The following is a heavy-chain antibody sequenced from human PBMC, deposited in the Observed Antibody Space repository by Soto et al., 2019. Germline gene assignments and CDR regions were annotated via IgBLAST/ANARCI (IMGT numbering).Heavy chain of an antibody. CDR3: EKGQNRGTYRFYFDC. Sequence: GGSLRLSCAASGFSFNNYAMSWVRQAPGKGLEWVSAITGSGGSTFYADSVQGRFTISRDTSKNLLYLQMNSLRAEDTAVYYCEKGQNRGTYRFYFDCCGLGPEVTVYS. CDR2: ITGSGGST. D-gene: IGHD1-26*01. J-gene: IGHJ4*02. CDR1: GFSFNNYA. V-gene: IGHV3-23*01.